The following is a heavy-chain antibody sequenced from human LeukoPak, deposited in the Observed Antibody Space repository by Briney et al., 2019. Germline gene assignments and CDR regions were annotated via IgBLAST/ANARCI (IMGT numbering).Heavy chain of an antibody. D-gene: IGHD6-6*01. Sequence: PGGSLRLSCVASGFTFSIYAMSWVRQGPGKGLEWVSVITGSGGHTYYADSVKGRFTISRDNSKNTLFLQMNSLRAEDTAVYYCAKDRWEASSSDVDYWGQGTLVTVSS. CDR2: ITGSGGHT. J-gene: IGHJ4*02. CDR3: AKDRWEASSSDVDY. V-gene: IGHV3-23*01. CDR1: GFTFSIYA.